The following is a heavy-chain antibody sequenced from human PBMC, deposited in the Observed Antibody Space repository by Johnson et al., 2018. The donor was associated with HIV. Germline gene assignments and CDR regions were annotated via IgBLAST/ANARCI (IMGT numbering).Heavy chain of an antibody. Sequence: VQLVESGGGLVQPGGSLRLSCAASGFTFSSYWMSWVRQAPGKGLEWVANIKQDGSEKYYVDSVKGRFTISRDNSKNTLYLQMNSLRAEDTAVYCCAKGGQWELLAAFDIWGQGTMVTVSS. CDR2: IKQDGSEK. CDR3: AKGGQWELLAAFDI. J-gene: IGHJ3*02. CDR1: GFTFSSYW. D-gene: IGHD1-26*01. V-gene: IGHV3-7*02.